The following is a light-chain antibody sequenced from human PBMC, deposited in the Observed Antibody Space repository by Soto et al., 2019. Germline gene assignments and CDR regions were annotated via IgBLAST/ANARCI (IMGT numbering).Light chain of an antibody. V-gene: IGKV3-11*01. Sequence: EIVLTQSPATLSLSPGERATLSCRASQSVSNYLAWYQQKPGQAPRLLIYAASNRATGIPARFSGSGSGTDFTLTIGSLQPEDFATYYCQQSYSTPPTFGGGTEVGIK. J-gene: IGKJ4*01. CDR1: QSVSNY. CDR2: AAS. CDR3: QQSYSTPPT.